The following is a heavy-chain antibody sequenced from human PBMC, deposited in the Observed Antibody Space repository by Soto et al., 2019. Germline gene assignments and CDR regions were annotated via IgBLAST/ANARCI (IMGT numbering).Heavy chain of an antibody. D-gene: IGHD6-6*01. J-gene: IGHJ6*03. CDR2: ISGSGGST. CDR1: GFTFSSYA. CDR3: AKDRYSSSSGYYYYYMDV. Sequence: GGSLRLSCAASGFTFSSYAMSWVRQAPGKGLEWVSAISGSGGSTYYADSVKGRFTISRDNSKNTLYLQMNSLRAEDTAVYYCAKDRYSSSSGYYYYYMDVWGKGTTVTVSS. V-gene: IGHV3-23*01.